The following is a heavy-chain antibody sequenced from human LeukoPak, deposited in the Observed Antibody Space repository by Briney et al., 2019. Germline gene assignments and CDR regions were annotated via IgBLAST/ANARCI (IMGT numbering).Heavy chain of an antibody. CDR3: ARSRAYCGGGCYSDAFDI. CDR2: IIPIFGTA. CDR1: GGTFSSYA. D-gene: IGHD2-21*01. Sequence: SVKVSCKASGGTFSSYAISWVRQAPGQGLEWMGGIIPIFGTANYAQKFQGRVTITADESTSTAYMELSSLRSEDTAVYYCARSRAYCGGGCYSDAFDIWGQGTMVTVSS. V-gene: IGHV1-69*13. J-gene: IGHJ3*02.